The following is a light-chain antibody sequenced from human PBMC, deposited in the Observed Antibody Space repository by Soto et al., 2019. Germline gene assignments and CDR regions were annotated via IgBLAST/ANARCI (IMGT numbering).Light chain of an antibody. Sequence: EIVLTQSPDTLSLSPVERATLSCRASQGVSRGYLAWYQQKAGQAPRLLIYGVSSRATGVSHRFSGSGSGTDFTLTISGLEPEDVAMYYCQHYGDSPPITFSQGTRLEIK. CDR1: QGVSRGY. CDR3: QHYGDSPPIT. V-gene: IGKV3-20*01. J-gene: IGKJ5*01. CDR2: GVS.